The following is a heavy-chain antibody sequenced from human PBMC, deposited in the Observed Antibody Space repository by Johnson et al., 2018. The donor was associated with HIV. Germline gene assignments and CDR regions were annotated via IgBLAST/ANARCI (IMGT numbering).Heavy chain of an antibody. CDR2: ISSGGST. V-gene: IGHV3-66*01. CDR3: AKDIRRDSIALGAFAI. D-gene: IGHD2-21*01. CDR1: GITVSSNY. Sequence: VQLVESGGGLAQPGGSLRLSCAASGITVSSNYMSWVRQAPGKGLEWVSVISSGGSTYYADSVKGRFTISRDNAKNSLYLQMNSLRAEDTALYYCAKDIRRDSIALGAFAIWCQGTMGTGSS. J-gene: IGHJ3*02.